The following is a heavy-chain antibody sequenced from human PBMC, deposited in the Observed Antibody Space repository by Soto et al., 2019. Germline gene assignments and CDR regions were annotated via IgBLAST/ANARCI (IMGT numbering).Heavy chain of an antibody. CDR3: ERLRIATNNYKWFDP. J-gene: IGHJ5*02. CDR2: IYVTGAV. V-gene: IGHV4-31*03. CDR1: GAALNSGNYY. D-gene: IGHD2-21*01. Sequence: SETLSLTCSVSGAALNSGNYYWSWIRQVPGKGLEWIGHIYVTGAVDYNPSLRDRITISQDTSERQFSLNLRLVTAADTAVYYCERLRIATNNYKWFDPWGQGTLVTV.